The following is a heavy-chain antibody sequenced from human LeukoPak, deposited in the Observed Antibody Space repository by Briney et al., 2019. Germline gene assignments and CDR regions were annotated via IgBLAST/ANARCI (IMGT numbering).Heavy chain of an antibody. J-gene: IGHJ6*03. Sequence: SVKVSCKASGGSYSSYAISWVRPAPGQGLEWMGGIIPIFGTASHAQKFLGRVTITADESTSTAYMELSSLRSEDTAVYYCARNMPLHEGRYYYYHMDVWGKGTTVTVSS. D-gene: IGHD1-26*01. CDR1: GGSYSSYA. V-gene: IGHV1-69*13. CDR3: ARNMPLHEGRYYYYHMDV. CDR2: IIPIFGTA.